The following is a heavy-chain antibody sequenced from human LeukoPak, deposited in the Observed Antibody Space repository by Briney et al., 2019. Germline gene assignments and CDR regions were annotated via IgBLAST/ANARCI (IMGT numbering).Heavy chain of an antibody. J-gene: IGHJ4*02. CDR1: GGSISSYY. Sequence: TETLSLTCTVSGGSISSYYWSWIRQPPGKGLEWIGYIHYSGSTTYNPSLKSRVTTSVDTSKNQFSLKLSSVTAADTAVYYCARGGVVNPCYFDYWGQGTLVTVSS. CDR3: ARGGVVNPCYFDY. D-gene: IGHD3-3*01. V-gene: IGHV4-59*01. CDR2: IHYSGST.